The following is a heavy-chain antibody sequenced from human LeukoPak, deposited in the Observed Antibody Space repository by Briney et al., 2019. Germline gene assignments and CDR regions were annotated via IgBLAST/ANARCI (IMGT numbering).Heavy chain of an antibody. D-gene: IGHD3-16*02. CDR2: IRSDEDNT. V-gene: IGHV3-64*02. Sequence: GGSLRLSCAASGFPFSSYGMHWVRQAPGKGLEYVSGIRSDEDNTYYADPVKGRFIISRDNSKNTLYLQMGSLRTEDMAVYYCAGDLFDYVWGTYPLTFDYWGQGTLVTVSS. CDR3: AGDLFDYVWGTYPLTFDY. J-gene: IGHJ4*02. CDR1: GFPFSSYG.